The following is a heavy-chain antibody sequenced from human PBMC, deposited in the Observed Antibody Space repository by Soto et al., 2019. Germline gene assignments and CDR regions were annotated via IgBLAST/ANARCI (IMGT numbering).Heavy chain of an antibody. CDR2: IYYSGST. J-gene: IGHJ4*02. Sequence: QLQLQESGPGLVKPSETLSLTCTVSGVSISSGHDYGGWIRQPPGKGLEWIGSIYYSGSTYYNPSLKSRGTISADTSKNQFSLRLSSVTAADTAVYYCARVSGTYSSFLDYWGQGTLVTVSS. D-gene: IGHD5-18*01. V-gene: IGHV4-39*01. CDR1: GVSISSGHDY. CDR3: ARVSGTYSSFLDY.